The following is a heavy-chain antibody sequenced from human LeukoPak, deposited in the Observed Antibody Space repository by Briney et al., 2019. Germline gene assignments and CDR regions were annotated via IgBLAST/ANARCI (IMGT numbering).Heavy chain of an antibody. CDR2: VYDSWNN. CDR1: GDSINSGNSH. Sequence: PSETLSLTCTVSGDSINSGNSHWTWIRQPPGKGLEWLGSVYDSWNNYYNPSLESRITMSVDTSRNQFSLKLSSVTAVDTAVYYCARKTTAGPTKAAFDIWGQGTMVAVST. V-gene: IGHV4-30-4*01. D-gene: IGHD2-21*02. CDR3: ARKTTAGPTKAAFDI. J-gene: IGHJ3*02.